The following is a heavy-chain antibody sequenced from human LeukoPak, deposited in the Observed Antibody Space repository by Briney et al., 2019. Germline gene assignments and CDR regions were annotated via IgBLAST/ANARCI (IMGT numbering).Heavy chain of an antibody. V-gene: IGHV4-34*01. Sequence: SETLSLTCAVYGGSFSGYSWTWTRQTPGKGLECIGDINDFESTNLNPPLRSRVTISVDTSKKEFSLRLNSVTAADTAVYYCARGILLWLGDGLGKPHCYMDVWGEGTTVTVSS. J-gene: IGHJ6*03. CDR1: GGSFSGYS. CDR2: INDFEST. D-gene: IGHD3-10*01. CDR3: ARGILLWLGDGLGKPHCYMDV.